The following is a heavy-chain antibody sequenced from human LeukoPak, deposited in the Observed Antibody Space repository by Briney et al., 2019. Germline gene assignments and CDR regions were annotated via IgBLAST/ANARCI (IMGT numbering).Heavy chain of an antibody. CDR1: GFTFSSYA. J-gene: IGHJ4*02. CDR3: ARGGLRGYCDY. D-gene: IGHD4-17*01. Sequence: GGSLRLSCAASGFTFSSYAVSWVRQAPGKGLEWVSALSGSGDNTYYAASLKGRFTISRDNSKNTLYLQINSLRAEDTAVYHCARGGLRGYCDYWGQGTLVTVSS. V-gene: IGHV3-23*01. CDR2: LSGSGDNT.